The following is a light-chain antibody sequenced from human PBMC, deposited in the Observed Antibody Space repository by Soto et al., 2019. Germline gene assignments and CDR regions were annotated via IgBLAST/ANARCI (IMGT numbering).Light chain of an antibody. Sequence: DIQMAQSPSSLSASVGDRVTITCRASQSTRNNLNWYQQKPGKAPNLLIYAASSLPSGVPSRFSGSGSGTDFTLTICSLQPEDFATYYCQQGDSAPFTFVQGTKVDIK. CDR1: QSTRNN. CDR3: QQGDSAPFT. J-gene: IGKJ2*01. CDR2: AAS. V-gene: IGKV1-39*01.